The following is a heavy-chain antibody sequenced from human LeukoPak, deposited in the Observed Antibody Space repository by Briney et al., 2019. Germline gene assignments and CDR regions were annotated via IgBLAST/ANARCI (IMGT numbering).Heavy chain of an antibody. D-gene: IGHD3-10*01. Sequence: GGSLKLSCAASGFTFSTYSMNWVRQAPGKGLEWISYIKSSGTTRYYADSVRGRFTVSRDNAKNSLSLQMDSLRDEDTAVYYCTRDRDIFDIWGQGTMVTVSS. J-gene: IGHJ3*02. V-gene: IGHV3-48*02. CDR3: TRDRDIFDI. CDR1: GFTFSTYS. CDR2: IKSSGTTR.